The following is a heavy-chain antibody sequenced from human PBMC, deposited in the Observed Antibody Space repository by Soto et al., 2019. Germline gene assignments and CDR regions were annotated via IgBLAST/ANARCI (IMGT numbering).Heavy chain of an antibody. J-gene: IGHJ4*01. V-gene: IGHV3-30*18. Sequence: QVQLVESGGGVVQPGTSLRLSCAASGFTFTTYGMHWVRQAPGKGLEWVALISHDGSDKYYADSVKGRFTISRDNSKNTLSLQMNSLSVEDTAVYFCAKYAQPAVSIRPPDFWGPGTLVTVSS. CDR3: AKYAQPAVSIRPPDF. CDR2: ISHDGSDK. CDR1: GFTFTTYG. D-gene: IGHD2-21*01.